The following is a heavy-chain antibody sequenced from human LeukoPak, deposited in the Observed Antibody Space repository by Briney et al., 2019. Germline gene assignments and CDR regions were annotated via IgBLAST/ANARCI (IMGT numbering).Heavy chain of an antibody. Sequence: GGSLRLSCAASGFTFSSYSMNWVRQAPGKGLEWVSAISGSGGSTYYADSVKGRFTISRDNSKNTLYLQMNSLRAEDTALYYCAKVYGYYYYYMDVWGKGTTVTVSS. CDR3: AKVYGYYYYYMDV. V-gene: IGHV3-23*01. J-gene: IGHJ6*03. CDR1: GFTFSSYS. D-gene: IGHD2-8*01. CDR2: ISGSGGST.